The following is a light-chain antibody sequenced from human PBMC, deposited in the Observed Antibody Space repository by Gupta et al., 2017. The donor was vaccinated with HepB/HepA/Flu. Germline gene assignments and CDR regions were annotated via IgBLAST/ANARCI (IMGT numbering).Light chain of an antibody. CDR3: LQTYSIPFT. CDR1: QSISSY. V-gene: IGKV1-39*01. Sequence: DIQMTQSPSSLSSSVGDRVTITCRASQSISSYLNWFQQKPGKAPKLLIYAASSLQSGVPSRFSGSASGTDFTLTISSLQPEDFATYYCLQTYSIPFTFGPGTRVDIK. J-gene: IGKJ3*01. CDR2: AAS.